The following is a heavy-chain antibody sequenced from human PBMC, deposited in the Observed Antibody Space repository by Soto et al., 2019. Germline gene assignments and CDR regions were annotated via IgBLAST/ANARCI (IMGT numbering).Heavy chain of an antibody. J-gene: IGHJ4*02. CDR3: ARDFVASSGYYYHFDY. Sequence: ASVKVSCKASGYTFTSHGISWVRQAPGQGLEWMGWISAYNGNTNYAQKLQGRVTMTTDTSTSTAYMELRSLRSDDTAVYYCARDFVASSGYYYHFDYWGQGTLVTVSS. V-gene: IGHV1-18*04. CDR1: GYTFTSHG. D-gene: IGHD3-22*01. CDR2: ISAYNGNT.